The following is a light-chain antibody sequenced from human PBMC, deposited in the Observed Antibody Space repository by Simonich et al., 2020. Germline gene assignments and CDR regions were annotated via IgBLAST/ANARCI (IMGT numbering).Light chain of an antibody. CDR1: SSAVGGYNY. CDR2: DVS. Sequence: QSALTQPASVSGSPGQSITISCTGTSSAVGGYNYVSWYQQHPGNAPKLMIYDVSKRPSGVSNRFAGSKSGNTASLTISGLQAEDEADYYCSSYAGGSTWVFGGGTKLTVL. CDR3: SSYAGGSTWV. V-gene: IGLV2-14*03. J-gene: IGLJ3*02.